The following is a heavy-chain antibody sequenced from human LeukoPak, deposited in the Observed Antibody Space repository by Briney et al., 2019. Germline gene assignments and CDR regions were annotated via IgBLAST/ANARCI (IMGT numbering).Heavy chain of an antibody. V-gene: IGHV3-23*01. D-gene: IGHD1-14*01. CDR3: AKRVQNNAGPFHL. CDR2: ISGRGDKT. J-gene: IGHJ4*02. Sequence: GGSLRLSCAASGFTFSDCGMSWVRQAPGKGLERVSGISGRGDKTYYADSVKGRFTISRDNSKNTLRLQMNSLRDEDTAVYYCAKRVQNNAGPFHLWGQGTLASVSS. CDR1: GFTFSDCG.